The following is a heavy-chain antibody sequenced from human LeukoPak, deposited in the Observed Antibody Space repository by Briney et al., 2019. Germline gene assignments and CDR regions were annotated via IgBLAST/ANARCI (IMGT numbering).Heavy chain of an antibody. D-gene: IGHD1-26*01. CDR1: GFTFSGSA. J-gene: IGHJ4*02. Sequence: GGSLRLSCAASGFTFSGSAMHWVRQASGKGLEWVGRIRSKANSYATAYAASVKGRFTISRDDSKNTAYLQMNSLKTEDTAVYYCTRYPIVGANHFDYWGQGTLVTVSS. CDR2: IRSKANSYAT. CDR3: TRYPIVGANHFDY. V-gene: IGHV3-73*01.